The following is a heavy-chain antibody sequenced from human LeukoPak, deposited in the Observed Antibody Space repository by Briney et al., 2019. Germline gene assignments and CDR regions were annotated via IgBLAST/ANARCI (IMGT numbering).Heavy chain of an antibody. V-gene: IGHV4-34*01. CDR1: GGSFSGYY. J-gene: IGHJ3*02. Sequence: PSETLSLTCAVYGGSFSGYYWSWIRQPPGKGLEWIGEINHSGSTNYNPSLKSRVTISVDTSKNQFSLKLSSVTAADTAVYYCARRRIAAAGGIGKAFDIWGQGTMVTVSS. CDR3: ARRRIAAAGGIGKAFDI. CDR2: INHSGST. D-gene: IGHD6-13*01.